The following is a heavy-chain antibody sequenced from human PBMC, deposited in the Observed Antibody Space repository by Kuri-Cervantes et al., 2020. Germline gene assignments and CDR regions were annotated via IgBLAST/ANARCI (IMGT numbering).Heavy chain of an antibody. CDR2: INAGNGNT. J-gene: IGHJ4*02. CDR3: ASGGRYSSNLDY. Sequence: ASVKVSCKASGYTFTSYAMHWVRQAPGQRLEWMGWINAGNGNTKYSQKFQGRVTITRDTSTSTAYMELSSLRSEDTAVYYCASGGRYSSNLDYWGQGTLVTVSS. D-gene: IGHD6-13*01. V-gene: IGHV1-3*01. CDR1: GYTFTSYA.